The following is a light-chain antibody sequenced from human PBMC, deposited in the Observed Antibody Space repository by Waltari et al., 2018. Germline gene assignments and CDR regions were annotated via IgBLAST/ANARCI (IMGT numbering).Light chain of an antibody. CDR1: SGHISTV. V-gene: IGLV4-69*01. Sequence: QLVLTQSPSASASLGASVKLTCPLSSGHISTVIAWHQQQPRKGPRYLMKVNSDGSHSKGDEIPDRFSGSSSGAERYLTISSLQSEDEADYYCQTGGHGTWVFGGGTKLTVL. CDR3: QTGGHGTWV. CDR2: VNSDGSH. J-gene: IGLJ3*02.